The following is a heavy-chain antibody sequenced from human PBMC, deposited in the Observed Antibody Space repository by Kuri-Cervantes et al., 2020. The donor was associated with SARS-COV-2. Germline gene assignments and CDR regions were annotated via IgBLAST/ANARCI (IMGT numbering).Heavy chain of an antibody. CDR2: IYTSGST. Sequence: GSLRLSCTVSGGSISSSSYYWGWIRQSPGKGLEWIGSIYTSGSTNYNPSLKSRVTMSVDTSKNQFSLKLSSVTAADTAVYYCARGASIAARYYFDYWGQGTLVTVSS. CDR1: GGSISSSSYY. CDR3: ARGASIAARYYFDY. D-gene: IGHD6-6*01. V-gene: IGHV4-39*07. J-gene: IGHJ4*02.